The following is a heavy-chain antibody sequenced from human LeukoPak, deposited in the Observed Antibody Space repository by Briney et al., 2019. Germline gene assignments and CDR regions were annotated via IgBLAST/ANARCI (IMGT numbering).Heavy chain of an antibody. CDR2: IIPIFGTA. D-gene: IGHD6-13*01. V-gene: IGHV1-69*13. Sequence: ASVKVSCKASGGTFSSYAISWVRQAPGQGLEWMGGIIPIFGTANYAQKFQGRVTITADESTSTAYMELSSLRSEDTAVYYCARTKSFRYAAAAYYFDYWGQGTLVTVSS. CDR3: ARTKSFRYAAAAYYFDY. J-gene: IGHJ4*02. CDR1: GGTFSSYA.